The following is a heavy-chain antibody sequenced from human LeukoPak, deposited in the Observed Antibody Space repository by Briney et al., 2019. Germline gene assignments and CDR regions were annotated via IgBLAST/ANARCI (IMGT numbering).Heavy chain of an antibody. CDR1: GYTFTSYG. CDR3: ARRTAAAGTNWFDP. V-gene: IGHV1-18*04. Sequence: GASVKVSCKASGYTFTSYGISWVRQAPGQGLEWMGWISAYNGNTNYAQKLQGRVTMTTDTSTSTAYMELRSLRSDDTAVYYCARRTAAAGTNWFDPWGQGTLVTASS. J-gene: IGHJ5*02. CDR2: ISAYNGNT. D-gene: IGHD6-13*01.